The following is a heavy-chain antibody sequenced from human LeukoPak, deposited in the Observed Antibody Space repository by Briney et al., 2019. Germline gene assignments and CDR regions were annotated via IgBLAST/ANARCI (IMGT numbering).Heavy chain of an antibody. J-gene: IGHJ4*02. V-gene: IGHV3-23*01. CDR1: GFTFSSYA. Sequence: GGSLRLSCAASGFTFSSYAMSWVRQAPGKGLEWVSTISDTGGAKYYADSVKGRFTISRDNSMNTLFLQMNSLRAEDTAVNYCVSGWDFDYWGQGTLVTVSS. CDR2: ISDTGGAK. CDR3: VSGWDFDY. D-gene: IGHD6-19*01.